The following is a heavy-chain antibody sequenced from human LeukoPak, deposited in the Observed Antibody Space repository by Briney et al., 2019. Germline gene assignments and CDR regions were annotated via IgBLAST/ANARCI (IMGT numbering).Heavy chain of an antibody. V-gene: IGHV3-48*03. D-gene: IGHD1-7*01. J-gene: IGHJ6*03. CDR3: ARGEYNWNYIGGYYYYMDV. Sequence: PGGSLRLSCAASGFTFSSYEMNWVRQALGKGLEWVSYISSSGSTIYYADSVKGRFTISRDNAKNSLYLQMNSLRAEDTAVYYCARGEYNWNYIGGYYYYMDVWGKGTTVTVSS. CDR2: ISSSGSTI. CDR1: GFTFSSYE.